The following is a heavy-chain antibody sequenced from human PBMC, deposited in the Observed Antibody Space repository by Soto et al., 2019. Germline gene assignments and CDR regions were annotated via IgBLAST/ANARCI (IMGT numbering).Heavy chain of an antibody. Sequence: SETLSLTCAVYGGSFSGYYWSWIRQPPGKGLEWIGEINHSGSTNYNPSLKSRVTISVDTSKNQFSLKLSSVTAADTAVYYCARGKKRGYCSSTSCPHFDPWGQGTLVTVSS. V-gene: IGHV4-34*01. J-gene: IGHJ5*02. CDR3: ARGKKRGYCSSTSCPHFDP. CDR1: GGSFSGYY. CDR2: INHSGST. D-gene: IGHD2-2*01.